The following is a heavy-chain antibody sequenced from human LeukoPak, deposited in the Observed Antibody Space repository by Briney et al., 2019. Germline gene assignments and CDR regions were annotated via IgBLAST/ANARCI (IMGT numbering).Heavy chain of an antibody. V-gene: IGHV4-39*01. CDR2: IYYSGST. J-gene: IGHJ4*02. CDR1: GGSISSSSYY. Sequence: PSETLSLTCTVSGGSISSSSYYWGWIRQPPGKWLEWIGSIYYSGSTYYNPSLKSRVTISVDTSKNQFSLKLSSVTAADTAVYYCARGGSQSNDYGDYPDYWGQGTLVTVSS. D-gene: IGHD4-17*01. CDR3: ARGGSQSNDYGDYPDY.